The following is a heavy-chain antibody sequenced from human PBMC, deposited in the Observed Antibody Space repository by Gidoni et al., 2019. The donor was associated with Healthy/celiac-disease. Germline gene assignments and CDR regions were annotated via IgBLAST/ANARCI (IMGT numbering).Heavy chain of an antibody. CDR3: ARDLAGEQLAYDACDI. CDR1: GYSLHSGYY. D-gene: IGHD6-13*01. V-gene: IGHV4-38-2*02. J-gene: IGHJ3*02. CDR2: SDHSGRT. Sequence: QVQLQASGPGLVKPSGDLSPTCAVSGYSLHSGYYWGWIRQPPGKGLERSGRSDHSGRTYYNPSLKSRVTISVDTAKNQFALKLSSVTAADTAGYYCARDLAGEQLAYDACDIWGQGTMVTVSS.